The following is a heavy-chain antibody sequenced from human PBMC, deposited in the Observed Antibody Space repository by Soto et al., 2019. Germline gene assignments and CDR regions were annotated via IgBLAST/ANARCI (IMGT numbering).Heavy chain of an antibody. CDR1: GGSFSGYY. D-gene: IGHD3-10*01. CDR2: INHSGST. Sequence: QVQLQQWGAGLLKPSETLSLTCAVYGGSFSGYYWSWIRQPPGKGLEWIGEINHSGSTNYNPSLKSRVTISENTSKNQFSLTMSSVIAADTAVYYCARFRYYYGSGSYYKGNYCIDDCGQGTKLTVSS. CDR3: ARFRYYYGSGSYYKGNYCIDD. V-gene: IGHV4-34*01. J-gene: IGHJ6*02.